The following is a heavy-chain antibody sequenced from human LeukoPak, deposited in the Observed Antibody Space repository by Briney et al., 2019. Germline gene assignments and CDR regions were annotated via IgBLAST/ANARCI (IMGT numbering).Heavy chain of an antibody. J-gene: IGHJ5*02. CDR1: GGSISSYY. CDR2: IFYSGRT. CDR3: ARHRSASTDWFDP. D-gene: IGHD6-25*01. Sequence: KASETLSLTCSVSGGSISSYYWSWIRQPPGKGLEWIGFIFYSGRTNYNPSLKSQVTMSVDTSKNQFYLDLRSVTAADTAVYYCARHRSASTDWFDPWGQGTLVTVSS. V-gene: IGHV4-59*08.